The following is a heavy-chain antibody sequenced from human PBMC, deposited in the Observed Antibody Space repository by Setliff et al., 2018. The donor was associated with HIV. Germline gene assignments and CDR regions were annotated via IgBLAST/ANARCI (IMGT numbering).Heavy chain of an antibody. J-gene: IGHJ6*03. CDR3: VRLTADRTNYYYYMDV. D-gene: IGHD2-8*01. CDR1: GYTFTSYG. Sequence: ASVKVSCKSSGYTFTSYGVSWVRQAPGQGLEWMGWVNPYNGDTKNAQKFRGRVTMTTDISTNTAYMEVRSLSFDDTAVSYCVRLTADRTNYYYYMDVWGKGTTVTVSS. V-gene: IGHV1-18*01. CDR2: VNPYNGDT.